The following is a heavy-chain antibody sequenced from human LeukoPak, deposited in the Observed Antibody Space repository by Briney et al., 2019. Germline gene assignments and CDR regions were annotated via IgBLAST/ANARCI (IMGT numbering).Heavy chain of an antibody. J-gene: IGHJ5*02. CDR3: AREGLNMVRGVIPKEAWGWFDP. CDR1: GGSISGYF. Sequence: PSETLSLTCTVSGGSISGYFWSWIRQPAGKGLEWIGRIYSSGSTNYNPSLKSRVTISVDTSKNQFSLKLSSVTAADTAVYYCAREGLNMVRGVIPKEAWGWFDPWGQGTLVTVSS. V-gene: IGHV4-4*07. CDR2: IYSSGST. D-gene: IGHD3-10*01.